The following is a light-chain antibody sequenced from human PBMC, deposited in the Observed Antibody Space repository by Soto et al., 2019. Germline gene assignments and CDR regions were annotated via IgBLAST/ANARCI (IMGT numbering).Light chain of an antibody. V-gene: IGKV3-20*01. CDR1: QSVSTI. CDR3: QQYGSSPVT. CDR2: GAS. Sequence: EIVMRQSPATLSVSPWERATLSCRVSQSVSTILPWYQQKAGQGHRLLIYGASSRATGITDRISGSGSGTDYTLTIRRLEPEHFAVYSCQQYGSSPVTLGQGTTVDIK. J-gene: IGKJ1*01.